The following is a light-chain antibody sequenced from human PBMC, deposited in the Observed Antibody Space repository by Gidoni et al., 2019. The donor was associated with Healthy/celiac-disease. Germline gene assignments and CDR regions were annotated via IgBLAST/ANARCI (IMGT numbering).Light chain of an antibody. CDR3: QQYNSYSLT. J-gene: IGKJ4*01. Sequence: DIQMTQSPSTLSASVGDRVTITCRASQSISSWLAWYPQKPGKAPKLLIYKASSLESGVPSRCSGSGSGTEFTLTISSLQPDDFATYYCQQYNSYSLTFGGGTKVEIK. CDR2: KAS. V-gene: IGKV1-5*03. CDR1: QSISSW.